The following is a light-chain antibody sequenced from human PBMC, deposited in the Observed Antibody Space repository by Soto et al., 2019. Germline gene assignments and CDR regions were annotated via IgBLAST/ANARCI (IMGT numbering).Light chain of an antibody. V-gene: IGKV3-20*01. CDR3: QQYGSSALT. J-gene: IGKJ1*01. CDR2: GTI. Sequence: EVELTQSPGTLSLSPGDRATLSCRASQSITASYLAWYQQKPDQAPSLLIYGTISRATGILDRFSGSRSGTDVTITISRLEPEDFAVYYCQQYGSSALTFGPGTKVDIK. CDR1: QSITASY.